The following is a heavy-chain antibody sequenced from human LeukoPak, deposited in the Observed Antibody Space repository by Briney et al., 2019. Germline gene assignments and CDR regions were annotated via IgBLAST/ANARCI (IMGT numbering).Heavy chain of an antibody. CDR1: GFTFSSYA. V-gene: IGHV3-23*01. CDR2: ISGSGGST. Sequence: PGGSLRLSCAASGFTFSSYAMSWVRQAPGKGLEWVSAISGSGGSTYYADSVKGRFTISRDNSKNTLYLQMNSLRAEDTAIYYCAECPEDRDPDGSGYCPYFDYWGQGTLVTVSA. CDR3: AECPEDRDPDGSGYCPYFDY. J-gene: IGHJ4*02. D-gene: IGHD3-22*01.